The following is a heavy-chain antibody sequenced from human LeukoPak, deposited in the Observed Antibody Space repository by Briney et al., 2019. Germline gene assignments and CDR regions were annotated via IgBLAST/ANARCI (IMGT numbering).Heavy chain of an antibody. CDR2: ISGSGGST. D-gene: IGHD6-19*01. V-gene: IGHV3-23*01. CDR3: ARDIVLIAVAVRGSFDI. Sequence: GGTLRLSCAASGFTFSSYGMSWVRQAPGKGLEWVSAISGSGGSTYYADSVKGRFTISRDNSKNTLYLQMNSLRAEDTALYYCARDIVLIAVAVRGSFDIWGQGTMVTVSS. J-gene: IGHJ3*02. CDR1: GFTFSSYG.